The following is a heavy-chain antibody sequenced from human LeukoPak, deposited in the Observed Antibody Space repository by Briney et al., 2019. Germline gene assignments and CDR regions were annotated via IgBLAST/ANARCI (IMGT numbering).Heavy chain of an antibody. V-gene: IGHV1-2*02. D-gene: IGHD3-3*01. CDR1: GYTFTGYY. J-gene: IGHJ4*02. CDR3: ARVDFWSGYYYYFDY. Sequence: GASVKVSCKASGYTFTGYYMHWVRQAPGQGLEWMGWINPNSGGTNYAQTFQDRVTMTRDTSISTAYMELSRLRSDDTAVYYCARVDFWSGYYYYFDYWGQGTLVAVSS. CDR2: INPNSGGT.